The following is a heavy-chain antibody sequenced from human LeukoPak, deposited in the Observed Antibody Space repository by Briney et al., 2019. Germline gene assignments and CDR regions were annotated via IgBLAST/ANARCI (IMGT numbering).Heavy chain of an antibody. CDR2: ISAYNGNT. J-gene: IGHJ4*02. Sequence: ASVKVSCQASGYTFSSYGFTWVRRAPGQGLEWMGWISAYNGNTKYAQKFQGRVTMTKDTSTSTAYMDLRGLRFDDTAVYCCARDPHLFYYDSSGSPDYWGQGTLVTVSS. D-gene: IGHD3-22*01. V-gene: IGHV1-18*01. CDR1: GYTFSSYG. CDR3: ARDPHLFYYDSSGSPDY.